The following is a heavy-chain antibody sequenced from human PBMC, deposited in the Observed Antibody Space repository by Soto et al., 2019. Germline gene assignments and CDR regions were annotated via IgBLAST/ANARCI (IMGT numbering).Heavy chain of an antibody. V-gene: IGHV1-69*01. J-gene: IGHJ3*02. Sequence: QVQLVQSGAEVKKPGSSVKVSCKASGGTFSSYAISWVRQAPGQGLEWMGGIIPIFGTANYAQKFQGRVTITADESTSTAYMELSSMISEDTAVYYWARGTLTGRAFDIWGQGTMVTASS. CDR3: ARGTLTGRAFDI. CDR1: GGTFSSYA. CDR2: IIPIFGTA.